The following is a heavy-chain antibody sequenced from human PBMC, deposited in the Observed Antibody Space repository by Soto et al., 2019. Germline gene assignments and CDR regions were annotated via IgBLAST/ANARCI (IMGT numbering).Heavy chain of an antibody. CDR2: IYYSGST. Sequence: PSETLSLTCTVSGGSISSYYWIWIRQPPGKGLEWIGYIYYSGSTNYNPSLKSRVTISVDTSKNQFSLKLSSVTAADTAVYYCARGSYSYGPNWFDPWGQGTLVTVSS. J-gene: IGHJ5*02. CDR1: GGSISSYY. CDR3: ARGSYSYGPNWFDP. V-gene: IGHV4-59*01. D-gene: IGHD5-18*01.